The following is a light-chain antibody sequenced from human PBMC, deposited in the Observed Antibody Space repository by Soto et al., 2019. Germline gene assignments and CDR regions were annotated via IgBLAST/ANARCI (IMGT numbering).Light chain of an antibody. Sequence: QSALTQPASVSGSPGQSITISCTGTSSDVGVYNYVSWYQHHPGKAPKLMIYDVSNRPSGVSNRFSGSKSGNTASLTISGLGSEDEADYFCSAYTSSGTSVVFGGGT. V-gene: IGLV2-14*03. CDR3: SAYTSSGTSVV. J-gene: IGLJ2*01. CDR2: DVS. CDR1: SSDVGVYNY.